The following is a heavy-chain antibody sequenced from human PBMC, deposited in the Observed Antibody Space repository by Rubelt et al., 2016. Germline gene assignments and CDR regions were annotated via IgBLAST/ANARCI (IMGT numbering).Heavy chain of an antibody. V-gene: IGHV4-38-2*02. CDR2: IYHSGST. CDR3: PRDESLIGPAANRKNNWFDP. J-gene: IGHJ5*02. Sequence: WIGSIYHSGSTYYNPSLKSRVTISVDTSKNQFSLKLSSVTAADTAVYYCPRDESLIGPAANRKNNWFDPWGQGTLVTVSS. D-gene: IGHD2-2*01.